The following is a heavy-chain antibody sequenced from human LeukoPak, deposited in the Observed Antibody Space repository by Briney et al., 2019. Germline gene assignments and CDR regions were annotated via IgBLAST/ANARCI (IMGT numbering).Heavy chain of an antibody. CDR2: IIPIFGTA. Sequence: SVKVSCKASGGTFSSYAISWVRQAPGQGLEWMGGIIPIFGTANYAQKFQGRVTITADESTSTAYMELSSLRSEDTDVYYCAADLSNPRMGASYLDSWGQGTLVTVSS. CDR1: GGTFSSYA. D-gene: IGHD3-16*01. CDR3: AADLSNPRMGASYLDS. V-gene: IGHV1-69*13. J-gene: IGHJ4*02.